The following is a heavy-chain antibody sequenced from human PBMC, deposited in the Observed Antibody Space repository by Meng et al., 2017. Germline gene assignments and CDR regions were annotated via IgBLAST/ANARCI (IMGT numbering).Heavy chain of an antibody. CDR1: GASVTVGSHY. CDR3: ARTRGDYSFDY. V-gene: IGHV4-61*01. CDR2: IDYGGST. Sequence: VQLQESGPGLVRPSETLSLTCSASGASVTVGSHYWSWIRQPPGKGLEWIGYIDYGGSTSYNPSLRSRVTISVDTSNNQFSLKLSSVTAEDTAVFYCARTRGDYSFDYWGQGTLVTVSS. D-gene: IGHD3-10*01. J-gene: IGHJ4*02.